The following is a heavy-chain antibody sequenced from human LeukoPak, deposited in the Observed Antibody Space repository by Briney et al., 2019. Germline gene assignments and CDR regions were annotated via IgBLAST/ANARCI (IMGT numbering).Heavy chain of an antibody. CDR1: GFTFSQYA. V-gene: IGHV3-33*01. CDR2: IWYDGSND. Sequence: GGSLRLSYAASGFTFSQYAMHWVRQAPGKGLEWVAAIWYDGSNDYYADSVKGRFTISRDNSKNTLSLQMNSLRAEDTAVYYCSGGGIAVLDYWGQGTLVTVSS. J-gene: IGHJ4*02. D-gene: IGHD3-16*02. CDR3: SGGGIAVLDY.